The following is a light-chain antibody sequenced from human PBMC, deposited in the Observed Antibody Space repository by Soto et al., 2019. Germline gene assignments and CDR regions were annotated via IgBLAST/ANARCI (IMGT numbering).Light chain of an antibody. CDR3: QQYKTSPLT. CDR2: SVS. Sequence: DSQMAQSPSSVSASVGDTCTLTFPASQDIGNSLAWLQKKPGRAPKSLISSVSSLQSGVPSRFSGSRYGADFTLTISNLQREDFATYYCQQYKTSPLTFGGGTKVEIK. V-gene: IGKV1-16*01. J-gene: IGKJ4*02. CDR1: QDIGNS.